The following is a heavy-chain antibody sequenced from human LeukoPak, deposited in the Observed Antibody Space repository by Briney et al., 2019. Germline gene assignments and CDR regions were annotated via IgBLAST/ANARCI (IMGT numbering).Heavy chain of an antibody. V-gene: IGHV4-59*01. D-gene: IGHD1-14*01. CDR2: IYYSGST. CDR1: GGSISSYY. J-gene: IGHJ5*02. CDR3: ARVRMPNWFDP. Sequence: SETLSLNCTVSGGSISSYYWSWLRQPPGKGLEWIGYIYYSGSTNYNPSLKSRVTISVDTSKNQFSLKLSSVTAADTAVYYCARVRMPNWFDPWGQGTLVTVSS.